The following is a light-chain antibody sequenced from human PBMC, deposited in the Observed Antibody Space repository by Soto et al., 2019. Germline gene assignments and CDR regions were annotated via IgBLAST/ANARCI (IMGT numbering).Light chain of an antibody. CDR2: EVS. CDR1: SSDVGGYNY. J-gene: IGLJ1*01. CDR3: SSYAGSSTLYYV. Sequence: QSALTQPPSASGSPGQSVTISCTGTSSDVGGYNYVSWYQQHPGKAPKLMIYEVSKRPSGVPDRFSGSKSGNTASLTVSGLQAEDEVYYYCSSYAGSSTLYYVFGTLPKVT. V-gene: IGLV2-8*01.